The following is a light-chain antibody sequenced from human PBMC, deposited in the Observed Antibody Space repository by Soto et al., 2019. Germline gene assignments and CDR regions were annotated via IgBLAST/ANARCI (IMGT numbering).Light chain of an antibody. CDR1: QGIRDD. Sequence: IQMTQSPSSLSASVGDRVTITCRASQGIRDDLGWYQQKPGKAPKLLIYTASSLQSGVPSRFSGSGSGTDFTLTISSLQPEDVATYYCLQDYTYPYTFGQGTKVDI. V-gene: IGKV1-6*01. J-gene: IGKJ1*01. CDR3: LQDYTYPYT. CDR2: TAS.